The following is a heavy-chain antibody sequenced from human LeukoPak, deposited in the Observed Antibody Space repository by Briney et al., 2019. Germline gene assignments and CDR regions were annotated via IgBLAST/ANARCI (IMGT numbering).Heavy chain of an antibody. CDR3: ARDGDFWSGP. CDR1: GFTFSSYA. D-gene: IGHD3-3*01. V-gene: IGHV3-66*01. CDR2: IYSGGST. Sequence: GGSLRLSCAASGFTFSSYAMSWVRQAPGKGLEWVSVIYSGGSTYYADSVKGRFTISRDNSKNTLYLQMNSLRAEDTAVYYCARDGDFWSGPGGQGTLVTVSS. J-gene: IGHJ5*02.